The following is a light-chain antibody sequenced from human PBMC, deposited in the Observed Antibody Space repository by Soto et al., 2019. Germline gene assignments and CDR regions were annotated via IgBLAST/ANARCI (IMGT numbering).Light chain of an antibody. Sequence: QLVLTQPPSTSGSPGQSVTISCTGTSSDISDYDFVSWYQQHPGKAPKLIIYEVTKRPSGVPDRFSGSKSGNTASLTVSGLQAEDEAVYHCSSFAGSNNLMFGGGTKLTVL. CDR1: SSDISDYDF. CDR3: SSFAGSNNLM. J-gene: IGLJ3*02. V-gene: IGLV2-8*01. CDR2: EVT.